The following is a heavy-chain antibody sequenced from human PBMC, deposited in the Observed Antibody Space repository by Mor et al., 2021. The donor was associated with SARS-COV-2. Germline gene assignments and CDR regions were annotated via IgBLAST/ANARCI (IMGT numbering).Heavy chain of an antibody. J-gene: IGHJ4*02. D-gene: IGHD1-26*01. Sequence: SVKGRFTISRDKSKNTLYLQMNSLRAEDTAVYYCASETLVGATSSFDYWGQG. CDR3: ASETLVGATSSFDY. V-gene: IGHV3-30*07.